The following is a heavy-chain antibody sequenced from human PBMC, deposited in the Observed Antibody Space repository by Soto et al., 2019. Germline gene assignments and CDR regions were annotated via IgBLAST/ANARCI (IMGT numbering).Heavy chain of an antibody. D-gene: IGHD6-19*01. CDR3: ARDLSSSGSNWFDP. Sequence: WETLSLTCSVSGGSVSSYYWSWIRQPPGKGLEWIGYIYYSGSTNYNPSLKSRVTISVDTSKNQFSLKLSSVTAADTAVYYCARDLSSSGSNWFDPWGQGTLVTVSS. J-gene: IGHJ5*02. CDR2: IYYSGST. CDR1: GGSVSSYY. V-gene: IGHV4-59*02.